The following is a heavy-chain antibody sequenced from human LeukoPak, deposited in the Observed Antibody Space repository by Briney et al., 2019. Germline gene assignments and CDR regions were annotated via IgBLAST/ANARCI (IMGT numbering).Heavy chain of an antibody. V-gene: IGHV1-3*01. CDR2: INAGNGDT. Sequence: GASVKVSCKASGYTFTSYAMHWVRQAPGQRREWMGWINAGNGDTKYSQKFQGRVTITRDTSASTAYMELSSLRSEDTAVYYCLIWGELSLNYWGQGTLVTVSS. D-gene: IGHD3-16*02. CDR3: LIWGELSLNY. CDR1: GYTFTSYA. J-gene: IGHJ4*02.